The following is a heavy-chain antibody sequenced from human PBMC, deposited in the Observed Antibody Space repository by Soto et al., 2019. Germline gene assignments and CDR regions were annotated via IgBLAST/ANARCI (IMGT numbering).Heavy chain of an antibody. CDR1: GYIFTVYY. Sequence: ASVKVSCEASGYIFTVYYIHWVRQAPGQGLEWMGWINPNSGGTNYAQKFQGRVTMTRDTSIRTAYMELSRLRSDDTAVYYCARQGSGSNWLDPWGQGTLVTVSS. CDR2: INPNSGGT. J-gene: IGHJ5*02. V-gene: IGHV1-2*02. CDR3: ARQGSGSNWLDP. D-gene: IGHD3-10*01.